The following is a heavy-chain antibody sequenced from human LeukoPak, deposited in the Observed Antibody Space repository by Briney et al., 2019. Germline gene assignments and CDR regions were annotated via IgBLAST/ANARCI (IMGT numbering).Heavy chain of an antibody. Sequence: PGGSLRLSCAASGFTFSIYAMSWVRQAPGKGLQWVSSITSRGESTWYVDSVKGRFTISRDNAKNSLYLQMNSLRAEDTAVYYCARGRGRAYYYDSSGYYWFQHWGQGTLVTVSS. V-gene: IGHV3-23*01. CDR2: ITSRGEST. J-gene: IGHJ1*01. CDR3: ARGRGRAYYYDSSGYYWFQH. D-gene: IGHD3-22*01. CDR1: GFTFSIYA.